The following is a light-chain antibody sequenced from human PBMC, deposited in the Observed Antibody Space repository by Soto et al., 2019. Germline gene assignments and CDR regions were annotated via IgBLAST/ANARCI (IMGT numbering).Light chain of an antibody. J-gene: IGKJ1*01. V-gene: IGKV2-30*01. CDR2: QVS. Sequence: DVVMTQSPLSLPVTLGQPASISCKSSQSPVYSDGITYLNWFQQRPGQSPRRLIYQVSNRDSGVPDRFSGSGSGTYFPLKISREEAEDVGVYYWMQGAHWPWTFGQGTKVEIK. CDR1: QSPVYSDGITY. CDR3: MQGAHWPWT.